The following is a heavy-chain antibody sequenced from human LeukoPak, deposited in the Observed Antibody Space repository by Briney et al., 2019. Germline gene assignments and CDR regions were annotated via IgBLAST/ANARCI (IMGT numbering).Heavy chain of an antibody. V-gene: IGHV3-21*01. J-gene: IGHJ4*02. Sequence: GGSLRLSCAASGFTFVTYTMNWVRQAPGKGLEWVSSISSSGGIIYYADSVTGRFTISRDNTKNSLYLQMNSLRAEDTAVYYCARDLGIAAVFDYWGQGTLVTVSS. D-gene: IGHD6-13*01. CDR3: ARDLGIAAVFDY. CDR2: ISSSGGII. CDR1: GFTFVTYT.